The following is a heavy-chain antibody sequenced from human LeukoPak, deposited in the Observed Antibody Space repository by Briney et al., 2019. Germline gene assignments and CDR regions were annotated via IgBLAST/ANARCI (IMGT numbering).Heavy chain of an antibody. CDR2: ISGSGGST. Sequence: GRSLRLSRAASGFTFSSYAMSWVRQAPGKGLEWVSAISGSGGSTYYADSVKGRFTISRDNSKNTLYLQMNSLRAEDTAVYYCAKDDGVEGYSYGDDYWGQGTLVTVSS. V-gene: IGHV3-23*01. CDR1: GFTFSSYA. J-gene: IGHJ4*02. D-gene: IGHD5-18*01. CDR3: AKDDGVEGYSYGDDY.